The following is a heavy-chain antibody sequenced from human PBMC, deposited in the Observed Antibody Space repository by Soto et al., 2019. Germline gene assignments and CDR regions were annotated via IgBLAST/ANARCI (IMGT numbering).Heavy chain of an antibody. V-gene: IGHV1-69*04. D-gene: IGHD4-4*01. CDR3: ARDRGPWTTVTTDYYYYMDV. Sequence: SVKVSCKASGGTFSSYTISWVRQAPGQGLEWMGRIIPILGIANYAQKFQGRVTITADKSTSTAYMELSSLRSEDTAVYYCARDRGPWTTVTTDYYYYMDVWGKGTTVTVSS. CDR1: GGTFSSYT. J-gene: IGHJ6*03. CDR2: IIPILGIA.